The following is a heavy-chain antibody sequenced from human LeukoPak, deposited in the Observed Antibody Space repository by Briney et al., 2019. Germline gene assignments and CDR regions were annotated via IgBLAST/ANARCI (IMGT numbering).Heavy chain of an antibody. D-gene: IGHD2-2*01. V-gene: IGHV3-23*01. CDR1: GFTFSGYA. J-gene: IGHJ4*02. Sequence: GGSLRLSCAASGFTFSGYAMNWVRQAPGKGLEWVSGIIGASDTIHYADSVKGRFTISRDNSKNTLYLQMNSLRAEDTAVYYCAKDSGIVVVPAATRLFDYWGQGTLVTVSS. CDR3: AKDSGIVVVPAATRLFDY. CDR2: IIGASDTI.